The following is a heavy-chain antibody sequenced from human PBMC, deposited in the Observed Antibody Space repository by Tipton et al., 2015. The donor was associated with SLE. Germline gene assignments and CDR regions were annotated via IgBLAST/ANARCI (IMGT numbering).Heavy chain of an antibody. V-gene: IGHV4-4*02. CDR3: AKDYNYDYPDYH. CDR1: GGSISSRNW. CDR2: IDHSGST. Sequence: TLSLTCAVHGGSISSRNWWSWIRQPPGKGLEWIGEIDHSGSTNYNPSLESRVTISIDKSRNQFSLKLNSVTAADTAVYYCAKDYNYDYPDYHWCQGTLVIVSS. J-gene: IGHJ4*02. D-gene: IGHD4-17*01.